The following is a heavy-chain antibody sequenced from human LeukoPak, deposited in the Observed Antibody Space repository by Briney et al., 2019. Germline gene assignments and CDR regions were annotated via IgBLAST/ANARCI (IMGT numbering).Heavy chain of an antibody. J-gene: IGHJ3*02. D-gene: IGHD3-3*01. CDR1: GGSISSYY. Sequence: SSETLPLTCTVSGGSISSYYWSWIRQPPGKGLEWIGYIYYSGSTNYNPSLKSRVTISVDTSKNQFSLKLSSVTAADTAVYYCARELVDFWANAFDIWGQGTMVTVSS. V-gene: IGHV4-59*01. CDR3: ARELVDFWANAFDI. CDR2: IYYSGST.